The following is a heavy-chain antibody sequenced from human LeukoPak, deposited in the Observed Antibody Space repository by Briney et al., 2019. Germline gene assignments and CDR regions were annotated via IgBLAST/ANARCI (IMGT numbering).Heavy chain of an antibody. CDR1: GYTFTGYY. CDR3: ARGELWSQFDY. D-gene: IGHD5-18*01. V-gene: IGHV1-2*02. CDR2: INPNSGAT. J-gene: IGHJ4*02. Sequence: GASVKVSCKASGYTFTGYYMHWVRQAPGQGLEWMGWINPNSGATNYAQQFQGRVTMTRDTSISTAYMELSRLRSDDTAVYYCARGELWSQFDYWGQGTLVTVSS.